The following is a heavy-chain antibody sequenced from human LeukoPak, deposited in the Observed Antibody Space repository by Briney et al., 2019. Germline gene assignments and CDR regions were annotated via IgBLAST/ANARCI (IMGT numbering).Heavy chain of an antibody. D-gene: IGHD5-12*01. CDR1: GFTFSSYA. CDR2: ISYDGSNK. V-gene: IGHV3-30*04. CDR3: ARDVEYSGYDASIFDY. J-gene: IGHJ4*02. Sequence: GGSLRLSCAASGFTFSSYAMHWVRQAPGKGLEWVAVISYDGSNKYYADSVKGRFTISRDNSKNTLYLQVNSLRAEDTAVYYCARDVEYSGYDASIFDYWGQGTLVTVSS.